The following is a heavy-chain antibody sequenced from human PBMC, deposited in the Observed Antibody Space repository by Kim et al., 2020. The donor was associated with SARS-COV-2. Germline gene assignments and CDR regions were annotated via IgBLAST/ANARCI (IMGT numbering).Heavy chain of an antibody. CDR2: VFDSGST. V-gene: IGHV4-59*01. CDR3: ARGKYSYDGSGNPLFWYF. Sequence: LSLPFPFSFFSLLSSYWIWIRQPPGKGLEWIGYVFDSGSTNYSPSLKSRVTISLGTSKTQFSLQLTSVTAADTAVYYCARGKYSYDGSGNPLFWYF. CDR1: FFSLLSSY. D-gene: IGHD3-22*01. J-gene: IGHJ2*01.